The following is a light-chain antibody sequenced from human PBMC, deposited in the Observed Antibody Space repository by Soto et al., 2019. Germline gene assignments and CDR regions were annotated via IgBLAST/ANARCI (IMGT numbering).Light chain of an antibody. V-gene: IGLV2-14*01. J-gene: IGLJ1*01. CDR2: EVT. Sequence: QSALTQPASVSGSPGQSITIACTVTSSDVGAYNFVSWYQQHPGKAPQLMIFEVTDRPSGISNRFSGSKSGNTASLTISGLQAEDEGDYYCSSYTSSGTLVFGTGTKVTVL. CDR3: SSYTSSGTLV. CDR1: SSDVGAYNF.